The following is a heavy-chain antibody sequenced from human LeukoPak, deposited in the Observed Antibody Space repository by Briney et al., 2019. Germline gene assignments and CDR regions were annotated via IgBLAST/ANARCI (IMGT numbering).Heavy chain of an antibody. Sequence: ASVKVSCKASGYTFTGYYMHWVRQAPGQGLEWMGWINPNSGGTNYAQKFQGRVTMTRDTSISTAYMELSRLRSDDTAVYYCARSTLYSGSYYENFDYWGQGTLVTVSS. CDR1: GYTFTGYY. CDR2: INPNSGGT. V-gene: IGHV1-2*02. CDR3: ARSTLYSGSYYENFDY. D-gene: IGHD1-26*01. J-gene: IGHJ4*02.